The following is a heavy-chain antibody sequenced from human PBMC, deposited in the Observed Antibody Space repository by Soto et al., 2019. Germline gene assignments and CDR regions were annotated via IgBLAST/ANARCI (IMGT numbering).Heavy chain of an antibody. CDR3: ARKNYYDSSPLWFDP. Sequence: SETLSLTCAVYGGSFSGYYWSWIRQPPGKGLEWIGEINHSGSTNYNPSLKSRVAISVDTSKNQFSLKLSSVTAADTAVYYCARKNYYDSSPLWFDPWGQGTLVTVSS. V-gene: IGHV4-34*01. CDR2: INHSGST. J-gene: IGHJ5*02. CDR1: GGSFSGYY. D-gene: IGHD3-22*01.